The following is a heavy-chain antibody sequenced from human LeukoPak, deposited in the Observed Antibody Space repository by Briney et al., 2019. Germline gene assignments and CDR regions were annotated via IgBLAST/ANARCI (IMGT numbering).Heavy chain of an antibody. CDR3: AKSYRGYSGYAGDY. CDR1: GGTLSGYA. V-gene: IGHV1-69*13. D-gene: IGHD5-12*01. J-gene: IGHJ4*02. CDR2: IIPIFGTA. Sequence: SVKVSCKASGGTLSGYATSWVRRAPGQGLGWMGGIIPIFGTANYAQKFQGRVTITADESTSTAYMEVSSLRSEDTAVYYCAKSYRGYSGYAGDYWGQATLVTVSS.